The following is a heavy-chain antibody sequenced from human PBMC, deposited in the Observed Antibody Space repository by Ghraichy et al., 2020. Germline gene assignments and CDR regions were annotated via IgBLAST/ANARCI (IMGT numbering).Heavy chain of an antibody. J-gene: IGHJ3*02. Sequence: LSLTCAASGFTFSSYSMNWVRQAPGKGLEWVSSISISSSYIYYADSVKGRFTISRDNAKNSLYLQMNSLRAEDTAVYYCARTSGYGNDAFDIWGQGTMVTVSS. D-gene: IGHD5-12*01. CDR3: ARTSGYGNDAFDI. CDR2: ISISSSYI. V-gene: IGHV3-21*01. CDR1: GFTFSSYS.